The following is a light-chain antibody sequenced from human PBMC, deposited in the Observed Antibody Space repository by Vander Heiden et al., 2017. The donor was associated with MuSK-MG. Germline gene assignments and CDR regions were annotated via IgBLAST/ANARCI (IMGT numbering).Light chain of an antibody. CDR2: TAT. CDR3: RQYYSVPGA. V-gene: IGKV1-33*01. CDR1: EDISVY. Sequence: DTQMTQSPSSVSASVGDRVTITCQASEDISVYLDWYQQKPGKAPKVLIHTATGFGDRVPSRVRGRGTGTHFTFTITSLQPEDIATYYCRQYYSVPGAFGGGTKVE. J-gene: IGKJ4*01.